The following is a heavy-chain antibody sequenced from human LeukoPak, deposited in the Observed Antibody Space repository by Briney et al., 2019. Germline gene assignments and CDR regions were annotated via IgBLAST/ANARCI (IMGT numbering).Heavy chain of an antibody. D-gene: IGHD6-19*01. J-gene: IGHJ6*03. Sequence: GGSPRLSCAASGFTFSRHGMHWVRQAPGKGLEWVAFIRYDGSEKYYANSVKGRFIISRDNSENTLYLQLNSLRPEDTAVYYCAKGSYHCSDSCPQYYYYMDVWGKGTTVIVSS. CDR2: IRYDGSEK. CDR3: AKGSYHCSDSCPQYYYYMDV. CDR1: GFTFSRHG. V-gene: IGHV3-30*02.